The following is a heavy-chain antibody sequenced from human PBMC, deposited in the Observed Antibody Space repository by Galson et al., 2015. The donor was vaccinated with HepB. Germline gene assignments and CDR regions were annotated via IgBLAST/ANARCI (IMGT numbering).Heavy chain of an antibody. CDR3: ARGRLYIVATTHYYDY. V-gene: IGHV1-69*02. J-gene: IGHJ4*02. CDR2: IIPLLGIT. CDR1: GGTFSSST. Sequence: SVKVSCKASGGTFSSSTLDWVRQAPGHGLEWMGRIIPLLGITNYAQKVQGRVSITADKSTSTAYMELSSLRSEDTAVYFCARGRLYIVATTHYYDYWGQGTLVTVSS. D-gene: IGHD5-12*01.